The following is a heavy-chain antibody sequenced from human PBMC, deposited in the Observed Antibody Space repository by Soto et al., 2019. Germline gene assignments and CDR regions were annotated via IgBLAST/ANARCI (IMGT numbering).Heavy chain of an antibody. V-gene: IGHV4-31*03. CDR3: ARDYREDYIWGSHDAFDI. CDR2: IYYSGST. D-gene: IGHD3-16*01. CDR1: GGSISSGGYY. J-gene: IGHJ3*02. Sequence: QVQLQESGPGLVKPSQTLSLTCTVSGGSISSGGYYWSWIRQHPGKGLEWIGYIYYSGSTYYNPSLKSRVTISVDTSKNQFSLKLSSVTAADTAVYYCARDYREDYIWGSHDAFDIWGQGTMVTGSS.